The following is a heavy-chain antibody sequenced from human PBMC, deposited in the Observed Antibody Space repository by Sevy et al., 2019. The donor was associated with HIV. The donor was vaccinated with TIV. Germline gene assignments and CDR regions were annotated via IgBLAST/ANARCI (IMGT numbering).Heavy chain of an antibody. J-gene: IGHJ5*02. CDR3: ARDYYGDYDFGSWFDP. CDR1: GGSISSGGYY. CDR2: IYYSGST. D-gene: IGHD4-17*01. Sequence: SETLSLTCTVSGGSISSGGYYWSWIRQHPGKGLEWSGYIYYSGSTYYNPSLKSRVTISVDTSKNQFSLKLSSVTAADTAVYYCARDYYGDYDFGSWFDPWGQGTLVTVSS. V-gene: IGHV4-31*03.